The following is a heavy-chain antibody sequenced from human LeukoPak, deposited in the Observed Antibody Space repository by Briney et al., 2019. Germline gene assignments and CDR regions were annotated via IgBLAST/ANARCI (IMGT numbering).Heavy chain of an antibody. V-gene: IGHV3-30-3*01. CDR3: ARSVLRFLEWPSYYYYGMDV. J-gene: IGHJ6*02. CDR2: ISYDGSNK. D-gene: IGHD3-3*01. CDR1: GFTFSSYA. Sequence: PGRSLRLSCAASGFTFSSYAMHWVRQAPGKGLEWVAVISYDGSNKYYADSVKGRFTISRDNSKNTLYLQMNSLRAEDTAVYYCARSVLRFLEWPSYYYYGMDVWGQGTTVTVSS.